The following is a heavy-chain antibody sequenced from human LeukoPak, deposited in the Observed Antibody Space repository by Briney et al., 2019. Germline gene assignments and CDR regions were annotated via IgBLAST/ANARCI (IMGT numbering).Heavy chain of an antibody. V-gene: IGHV1-69*13. CDR3: ARDRGGYSYGRDAFDI. Sequence: SVKVSCKASGGTFSSYAISWVRQAPGQGLEWMGGIIPIFGTANYAQKFQGRVTITADESTSTAYMELSSLRSEDTAVYYCARDRGGYSYGRDAFDIWGQGTMVTVSS. J-gene: IGHJ3*02. CDR1: GGTFSSYA. CDR2: IIPIFGTA. D-gene: IGHD5-18*01.